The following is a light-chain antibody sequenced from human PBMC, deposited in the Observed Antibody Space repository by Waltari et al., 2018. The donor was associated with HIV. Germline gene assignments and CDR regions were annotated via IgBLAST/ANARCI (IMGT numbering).Light chain of an antibody. J-gene: IGKJ5*01. CDR3: QQRSNWPIT. CDR1: QRVSNY. Sequence: EIVLTQSPATLYLSPGERATLSCRASQRVSNYLACYHQKPGQPPRLLIYGASSRATGIPARFSGSGSGTDFTLTISSLEPGDFGVYYCQQRSNWPITFGQGTRLEIE. V-gene: IGKV3-11*01. CDR2: GAS.